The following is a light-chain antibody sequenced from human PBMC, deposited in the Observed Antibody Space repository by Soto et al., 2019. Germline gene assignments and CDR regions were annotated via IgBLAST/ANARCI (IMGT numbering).Light chain of an antibody. CDR1: QSVSSY. J-gene: IGKJ1*01. CDR3: QQRSNWPVT. V-gene: IGKV3-11*01. CDR2: DAS. Sequence: EIVFTQSPATLSLSPGERATLSCRASQSVSSYLAWYQQKPGQAPRLLIYDASKRATGISARFSGSGSGTDFTLTISSLEPEDFAVYYCQQRSNWPVTFGQGAKVDIK.